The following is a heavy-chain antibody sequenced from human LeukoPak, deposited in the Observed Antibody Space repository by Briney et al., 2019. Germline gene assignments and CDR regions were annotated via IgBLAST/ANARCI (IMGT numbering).Heavy chain of an antibody. CDR3: ARDVDTAMVFGY. CDR1: GYTFYSYG. D-gene: IGHD5-18*01. Sequence: ASVKVSCKASGYTFYSYGISWVRQAPGQGLEWMGGIIPIFGTANYAQKFQGRVTITADESTSTAYMELSSLRSEDTAVYYCARDVDTAMVFGYWGQGTLVTVSS. CDR2: IIPIFGTA. J-gene: IGHJ4*02. V-gene: IGHV1-69*13.